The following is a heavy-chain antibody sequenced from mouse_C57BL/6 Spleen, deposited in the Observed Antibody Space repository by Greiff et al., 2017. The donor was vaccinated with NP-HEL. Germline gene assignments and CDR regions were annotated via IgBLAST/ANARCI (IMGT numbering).Heavy chain of an antibody. CDR1: GYSITSGYY. Sequence: EVQLQQSGPGLVKPSQSLSLTCSVTGYSITSGYYWNWIRQFPGNKLEWMGYISYDGSNNYNPSLQNRISITRDTSKNQFFLKLNSVTTEDTATYYCARRWYHAMDYWGQGTSVTVSS. D-gene: IGHD2-3*01. CDR2: ISYDGSN. CDR3: ARRWYHAMDY. J-gene: IGHJ4*01. V-gene: IGHV3-6*01.